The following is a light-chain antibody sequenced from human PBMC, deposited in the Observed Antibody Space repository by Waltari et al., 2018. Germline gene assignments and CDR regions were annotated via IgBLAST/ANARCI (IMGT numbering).Light chain of an antibody. V-gene: IGKV1-39*01. J-gene: IGKJ1*01. CDR1: QHIGTS. CDR2: RAS. Sequence: DIQMTQSPSSLSASVGDRVSITCRSRQHIGTSLSWFQVRPHKAPSLLIYRASTLQRGAPSRCTGSGSGTLFTLTITSLQAEDFGTYYCLQTHTTLWTFGQGT. CDR3: LQTHTTLWT.